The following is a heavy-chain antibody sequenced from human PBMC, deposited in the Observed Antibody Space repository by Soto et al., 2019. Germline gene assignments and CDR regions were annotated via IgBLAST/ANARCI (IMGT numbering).Heavy chain of an antibody. D-gene: IGHD1-1*01. CDR2: ISGSGGST. Sequence: HPGGSLRLSCAASGFTFSSYAMSWVCQAPGKGLEWVSAISGSGGSTYYADSVKGRFTISRDNSKNTLYLQMNSLRAEDTAVYYCAKAGWNQGYYYYGMDVWGQGTTVTVSS. CDR3: AKAGWNQGYYYYGMDV. V-gene: IGHV3-23*01. J-gene: IGHJ6*02. CDR1: GFTFSSYA.